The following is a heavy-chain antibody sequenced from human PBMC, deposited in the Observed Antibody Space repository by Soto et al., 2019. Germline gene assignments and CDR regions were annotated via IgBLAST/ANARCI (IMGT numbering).Heavy chain of an antibody. CDR3: ASSRADIVVVPAAIPRTNWFDP. V-gene: IGHV4-4*02. J-gene: IGHJ5*02. Sequence: SETLSLTCAVSGGSISSSNWWSLVRQPPGKGLEWIGEIYHSGSTNYNPSLKSRVTISVDKSKNQFSLKLSSVTAADTAVYYCASSRADIVVVPAAIPRTNWFDPWGQGTLVTVSS. D-gene: IGHD2-2*02. CDR2: IYHSGST. CDR1: GGSISSSNW.